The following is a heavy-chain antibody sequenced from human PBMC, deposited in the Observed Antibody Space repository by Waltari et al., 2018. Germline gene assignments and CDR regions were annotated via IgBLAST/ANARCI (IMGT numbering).Heavy chain of an antibody. V-gene: IGHV4-39*01. J-gene: IGHJ6*02. CDR3: ARLGSSGWFYYYGMDV. D-gene: IGHD6-19*01. Sequence: QLQLQESGPGLVKPSETLSLTCTVSGGSIGSSSYYWGWIRQPPGKGLEWIGSIYYSGSTYYNPSLKSRVTISGDTSKNQFSLKLSSVTAADTAVYYCARLGSSGWFYYYGMDVWGQGTTVTVSS. CDR2: IYYSGST. CDR1: GGSIGSSSYY.